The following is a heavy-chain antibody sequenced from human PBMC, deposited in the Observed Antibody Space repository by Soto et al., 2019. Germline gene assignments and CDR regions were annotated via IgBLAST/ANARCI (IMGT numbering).Heavy chain of an antibody. D-gene: IGHD3-22*01. J-gene: IGHJ4*02. V-gene: IGHV1-18*01. CDR2: ISTYNGNT. CDR1: GYTFITYG. CDR3: ARWPTAYYEKSANYFLDY. Sequence: QVQLGQSGAEVKKPGASVKVSCKASGYTFITYGVTWVRQAPGQGLDWLGWISTYNGNTRYAERLQGRVTMTTDTTTNRAYMELRNLRSDDTAVYYCARWPTAYYEKSANYFLDYWRQGTLVTVSS.